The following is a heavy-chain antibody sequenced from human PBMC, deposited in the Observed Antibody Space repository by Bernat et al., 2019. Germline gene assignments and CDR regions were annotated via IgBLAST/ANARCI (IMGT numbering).Heavy chain of an antibody. J-gene: IGHJ4*02. CDR3: ARHAGIALAYHLDN. Sequence: QLQLQESGPGLVEPSETLSLTCTLSGDSISSGAYYWGWIRQPPGKGLEWIGSIHSTRRSYYNPFLKSRVTISADTSKNQFSLHVNSVTATDTAIYYCARHAGIALAYHLDNWGQGTLVTVSS. CDR2: IHSTRRS. V-gene: IGHV4-39*01. CDR1: GDSISSGAYY. D-gene: IGHD6-13*01.